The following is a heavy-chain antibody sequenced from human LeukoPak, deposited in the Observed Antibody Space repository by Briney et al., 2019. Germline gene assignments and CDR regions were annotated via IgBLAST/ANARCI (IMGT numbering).Heavy chain of an antibody. J-gene: IGHJ4*02. Sequence: GGTLRLSCAATGFTFSRYGMSWVRQAPGKGLEWGSAISGSGGSTYYADPVKGRFTISRDDSKKTLYLQMISLRAEDAAVYYCANGGYSYGYPYYLDYWGQGTLVPVSS. CDR2: ISGSGGST. CDR1: GFTFSRYG. CDR3: ANGGYSYGYPYYLDY. D-gene: IGHD5-18*01. V-gene: IGHV3-23*01.